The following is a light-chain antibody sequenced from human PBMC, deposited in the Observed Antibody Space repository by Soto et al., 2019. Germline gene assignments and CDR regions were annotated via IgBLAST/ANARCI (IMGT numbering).Light chain of an antibody. Sequence: QSALSQPASVSGSPGQSITISCTGSSSDVGGYNYVSWYQQHPGKAPKLMIYEVNNRPSGVSDRVSGSKSGKTASLTISGLQSEDEADYYCSSYSVTRTHYVFGSGTKLTVL. CDR3: SSYSVTRTHYV. V-gene: IGLV2-14*01. CDR1: SSDVGGYNY. CDR2: EVN. J-gene: IGLJ1*01.